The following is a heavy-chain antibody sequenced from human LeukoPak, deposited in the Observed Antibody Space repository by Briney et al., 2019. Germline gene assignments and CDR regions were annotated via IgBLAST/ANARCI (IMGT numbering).Heavy chain of an antibody. Sequence: GGSLRLSCAASGFTFSSYAMRWVRQAPGKGLEWVSAVGGSTGGTYYADSVKGRFTISRDNSKNTLYLQMNSLRAEDTAVYYCAKEAFAVVPAAKSDYWGQGTLVTVSP. CDR2: VGGSTGGT. CDR1: GFTFSSYA. J-gene: IGHJ4*02. CDR3: AKEAFAVVPAAKSDY. V-gene: IGHV3-23*01. D-gene: IGHD2-2*01.